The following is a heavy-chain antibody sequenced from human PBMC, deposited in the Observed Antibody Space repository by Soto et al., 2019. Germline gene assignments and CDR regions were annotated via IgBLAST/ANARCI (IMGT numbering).Heavy chain of an antibody. D-gene: IGHD2-2*01. Sequence: GASVKVSCKASGYTFSTYCTHWVRQAPGQGLEWMGIINPSGGSTSYAQKFQGRVTMTRDTSTSRVYMELSSLRFEDTAVYYCARSWWGTDQLLAYSWLAPWGQGNLVTVSA. V-gene: IGHV1-46*01. CDR2: INPSGGST. CDR1: GYTFSTYC. CDR3: ARSWWGTDQLLAYSWLAP. J-gene: IGHJ5*02.